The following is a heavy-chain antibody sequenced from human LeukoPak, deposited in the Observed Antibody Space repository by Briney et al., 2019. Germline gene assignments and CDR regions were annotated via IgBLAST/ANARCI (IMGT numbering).Heavy chain of an antibody. CDR1: GGSFSGYY. Sequence: SETLSLTCAVYGGSFSGYYWSWIRQPPGKGLEWIGEVNHSGSTNYSPSLKSRVTMSVDTSKNQFSLNLSSVTAADTAVYYCARVVWDGVIVAVRSPATLGSIDYWGQGTLVPVSS. V-gene: IGHV4-34*01. CDR2: VNHSGST. J-gene: IGHJ4*02. CDR3: ARVVWDGVIVAVRSPATLGSIDY. D-gene: IGHD3-16*01.